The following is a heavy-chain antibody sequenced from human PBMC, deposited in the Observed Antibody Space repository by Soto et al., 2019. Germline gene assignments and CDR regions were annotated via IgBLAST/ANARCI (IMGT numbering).Heavy chain of an antibody. CDR1: GFTFRRHW. Sequence: EVQLVESGGGLVQPGGSLRLSCGASGFTFRRHWMHWVRQIPGKGIMWVSRINTVGSGTSYADSVEGRFNISRHNAKNTLYLQMNSMRAEDTAVYYCVREVYSDTEYDGFDVWGQGTTVAVS. CDR2: INTVGSGT. V-gene: IGHV3-74*01. CDR3: VREVYSDTEYDGFDV. D-gene: IGHD4-17*01. J-gene: IGHJ3*01.